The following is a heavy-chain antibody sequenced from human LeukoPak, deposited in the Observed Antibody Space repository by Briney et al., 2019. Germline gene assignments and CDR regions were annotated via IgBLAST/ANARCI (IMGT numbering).Heavy chain of an antibody. CDR1: GYAFTSYD. V-gene: IGHV1-8*03. Sequence: GASVKVSCKASGYAFTSYDINWVRQATGQGLEWMGYMNPNSGNGGYAQKFQGRVTITTDTSISTAYMELSRLRSDDTAVYYCARARTAVRGVPGYYFDYWGQGTLVTVSS. D-gene: IGHD3-10*01. J-gene: IGHJ4*02. CDR3: ARARTAVRGVPGYYFDY. CDR2: MNPNSGNG.